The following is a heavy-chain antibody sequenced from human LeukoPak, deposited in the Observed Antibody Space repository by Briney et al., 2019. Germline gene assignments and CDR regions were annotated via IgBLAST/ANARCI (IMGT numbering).Heavy chain of an antibody. D-gene: IGHD3-10*01. V-gene: IGHV1-69*05. Sequence: GASVEVSCKASGYTFTSYYMHWVRQAPGQGLEWMGGIIPIFGTANYAQKFQGRVTITTDESTSTAYMELSSLRSEDTAVYYCARDPMVRGGLGGYWGQGTLVTVSS. CDR3: ARDPMVRGGLGGY. J-gene: IGHJ4*02. CDR2: IIPIFGTA. CDR1: GYTFTSYY.